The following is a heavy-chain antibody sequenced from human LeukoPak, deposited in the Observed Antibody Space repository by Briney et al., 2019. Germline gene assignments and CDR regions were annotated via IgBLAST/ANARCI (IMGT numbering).Heavy chain of an antibody. CDR2: INHSGST. J-gene: IGHJ6*03. Sequence: PSETLSLTCAVYGGSFSGYYWSWNRQPPGKGLEWIGEINHSGSTNYNPSLKSRVTISVDTSKNQFSLKLSSVTAADTAVYYCVRGPHSGWYGGGYYYYMDVWGKGTTVTVSS. CDR1: GGSFSGYY. D-gene: IGHD6-19*01. CDR3: VRGPHSGWYGGGYYYYMDV. V-gene: IGHV4-34*01.